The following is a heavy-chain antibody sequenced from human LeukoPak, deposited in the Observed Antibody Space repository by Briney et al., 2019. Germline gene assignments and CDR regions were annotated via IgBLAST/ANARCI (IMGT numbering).Heavy chain of an antibody. V-gene: IGHV3-43D*03. CDR1: GFTFDDYA. CDR3: AKDKGRRGSRRYYFDY. J-gene: IGHJ4*02. D-gene: IGHD6-13*01. Sequence: GGSLRLSCAASGFTFDDYAMHWVRHAPGKGLEWVSLISWDGGSTYYADSVKGRFTISRDNSKNSLYLQMNSLRAEDTALYYCAKDKGRRGSRRYYFDYWGQGTLVTVSS. CDR2: ISWDGGST.